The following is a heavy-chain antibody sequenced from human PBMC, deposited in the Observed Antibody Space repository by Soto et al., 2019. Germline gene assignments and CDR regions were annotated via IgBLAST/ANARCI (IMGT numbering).Heavy chain of an antibody. CDR3: AREGFDHRTDS. Sequence: PSETLSLTCAVSGGSIDTPNWWSWYRQPPGKGLEWIGEMYPSGSSNRNPSLNSRVTISLDTSSNHFSLKLTSLTAADTAIYYCAREGFDHRTDSWGQGIPVTVSS. J-gene: IGHJ4*02. V-gene: IGHV4-4*02. CDR1: GGSIDTPNW. CDR2: MYPSGSS.